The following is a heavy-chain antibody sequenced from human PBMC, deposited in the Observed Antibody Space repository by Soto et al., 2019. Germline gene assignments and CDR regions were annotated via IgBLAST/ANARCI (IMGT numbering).Heavy chain of an antibody. D-gene: IGHD6-13*01. V-gene: IGHV3-15*01. CDR2: IRSQTSGGRI. J-gene: IGHJ4*02. CDR1: GLSFDRPR. CDR3: NTASGATWYRINFDC. Sequence: XVSLRLSCITSGLSFDRPRPSWFRQTPEKGLKWVGRIRSQTSGGRIEYAAPVKGRFIISRDDSKNTRYRQKNSLKIEDTAAYYCNTASGATWYRINFDCCDQRPMVVVAS.